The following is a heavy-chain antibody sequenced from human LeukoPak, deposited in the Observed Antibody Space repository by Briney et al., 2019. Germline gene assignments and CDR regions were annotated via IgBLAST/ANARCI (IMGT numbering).Heavy chain of an antibody. V-gene: IGHV1-2*02. CDR1: GGTFSSYA. Sequence: ASVKVSCKASGGTFSSYAISWVRQAPGQGLEWMGWINPNSGGTNYAQKFQGRVTMTRDTSISTAYMELSRLRSDDTAVYYCATLGYCSSTSCYLFDYWGQGTLVTVSS. CDR3: ATLGYCSSTSCYLFDY. J-gene: IGHJ4*02. CDR2: INPNSGGT. D-gene: IGHD2-2*01.